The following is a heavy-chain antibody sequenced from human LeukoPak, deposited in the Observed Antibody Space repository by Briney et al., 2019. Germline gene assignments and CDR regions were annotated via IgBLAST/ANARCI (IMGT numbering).Heavy chain of an antibody. Sequence: SGTLSLTCAVSGGSISSSNWWSWVRQPPGKGLEWIGEIYHSGSTNYNPSLKSRVTISVDKSKNQFSLKLSSVTAADTAVYYCASHGYSYGQLNSFDYWGQGTLVTVSS. D-gene: IGHD5-18*01. CDR2: IYHSGST. J-gene: IGHJ4*02. CDR3: ASHGYSYGQLNSFDY. CDR1: GGSISSSNW. V-gene: IGHV4-4*02.